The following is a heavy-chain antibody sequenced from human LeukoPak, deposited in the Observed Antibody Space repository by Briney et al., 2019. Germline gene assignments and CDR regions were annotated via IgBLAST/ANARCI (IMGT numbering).Heavy chain of an antibody. CDR1: GGSISSYY. Sequence: SETLSLTCTVSGGSISSYYWSWIRQPPGKGLEWIGYIYYSGSTNYNPSLKSRVTISVDTSKNQFPLKLSSVTAADTAVYYCARLRGRAEFDYWGQGTLVTVSS. V-gene: IGHV4-59*08. D-gene: IGHD1-14*01. J-gene: IGHJ4*02. CDR3: ARLRGRAEFDY. CDR2: IYYSGST.